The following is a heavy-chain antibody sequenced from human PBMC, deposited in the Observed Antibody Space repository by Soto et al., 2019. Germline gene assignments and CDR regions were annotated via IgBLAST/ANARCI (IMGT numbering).Heavy chain of an antibody. J-gene: IGHJ6*02. V-gene: IGHV1-46*03. CDR2: INPSGGGT. CDR1: GYTFTNYC. D-gene: IGHD2-15*01. CDR3: ARDNLYLGYCSGVSCGNMDV. Sequence: ASVKVSCKASGYTFTNYCMHWVRQAPGQGLEWMGIINPSGGGTIYAQKLQGRVTMTRDTSTNTVNMVLSSLRSEDTAVYYCARDNLYLGYCSGVSCGNMDVWGQGTTVTVSS.